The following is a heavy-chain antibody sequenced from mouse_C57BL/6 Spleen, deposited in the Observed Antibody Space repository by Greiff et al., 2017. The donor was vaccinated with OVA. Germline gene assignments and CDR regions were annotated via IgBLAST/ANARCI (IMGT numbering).Heavy chain of an antibody. J-gene: IGHJ1*03. CDR2: IRNKANGYTT. V-gene: IGHV7-3*01. D-gene: IGHD1-1*01. Sequence: EVKVVESGGGLVQPGGSLSLSCAASGFTFTDYYMSWVRQPPGKALEWLGFIRNKANGYTTEYSASVKGRFTISRDNSQSILYLQMNALRAEDSATYYCARRGTNGYFDVWGTGTTVTVSS. CDR3: ARRGTNGYFDV. CDR1: GFTFTDYY.